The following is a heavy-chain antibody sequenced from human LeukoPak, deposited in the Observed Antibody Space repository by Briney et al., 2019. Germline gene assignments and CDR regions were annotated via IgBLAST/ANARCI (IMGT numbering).Heavy chain of an antibody. CDR2: IYRSGST. CDR1: GGSISSSNW. D-gene: IGHD3-10*01. CDR3: AKSNGYGLVDI. V-gene: IGHV4-4*02. Sequence: PSETLSLTCAVSGGSISSSNWWTWVRQSPGKGLEWIGEIYRSGSTNYNPSLKSRVSISVDKSKNQFSLKLTSVTAADTAVYYCAKSNGYGLVDIWGQGTMVTVSS. J-gene: IGHJ3*02.